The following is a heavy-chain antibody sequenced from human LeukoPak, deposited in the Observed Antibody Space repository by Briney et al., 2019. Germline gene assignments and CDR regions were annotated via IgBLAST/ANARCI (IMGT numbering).Heavy chain of an antibody. CDR2: INAGNGNT. CDR1: GYTFTSYA. CDR3: ARADILTGAFDY. Sequence: ASVKVSCKASGYTFTSYAMHWVRQAPGQRLEWMGWINAGNGNTKYSQKFQGRVTITRDTSASTAYMELISLRFEDTAVYYCARADILTGAFDYWGQGTLVTVSS. J-gene: IGHJ4*02. V-gene: IGHV1-3*01. D-gene: IGHD3-9*01.